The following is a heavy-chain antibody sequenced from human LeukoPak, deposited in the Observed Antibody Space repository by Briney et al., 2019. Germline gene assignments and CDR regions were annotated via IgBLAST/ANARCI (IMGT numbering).Heavy chain of an antibody. Sequence: GESLKISCKGSGYTFSTYWIAWVRQMPGKGLEWMGIIYPDDSDTRYSPSFQGQVTISADKSINTAYLQWSSLKASDIAIYYCARAASYSSLRYNWFDPWGQGTLVTVSS. D-gene: IGHD3-10*01. CDR1: GYTFSTYW. CDR2: IYPDDSDT. V-gene: IGHV5-51*01. CDR3: ARAASYSSLRYNWFDP. J-gene: IGHJ5*02.